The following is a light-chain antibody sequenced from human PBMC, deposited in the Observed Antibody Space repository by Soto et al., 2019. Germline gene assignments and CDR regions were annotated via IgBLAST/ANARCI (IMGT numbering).Light chain of an antibody. CDR2: DVS. CDR1: SSDVGAYNY. J-gene: IGLJ1*01. Sequence: QSVLPQPASVSGSPGQSIPISCTGTSSDVGAYNYDSWYQQYPGEAPKVIIYDVSHRPAGVSNRFSGSKSGNTASLTISGLQTQDEADYYCSSYTSATTYVFGTGTKVTVL. CDR3: SSYTSATTYV. V-gene: IGLV2-14*01.